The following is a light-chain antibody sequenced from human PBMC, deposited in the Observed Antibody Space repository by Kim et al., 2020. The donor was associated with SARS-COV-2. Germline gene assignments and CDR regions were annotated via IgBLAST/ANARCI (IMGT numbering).Light chain of an antibody. CDR1: QGISNY. Sequence: ASVGDRVTITCRASQGISNYLAWYQQKPGKVPKLLIYTASTLQSGVPSRFSGSGSGTDFTLTISSLQPEDVATYYCQKYNSAPRTFGQGTKVDIK. J-gene: IGKJ1*01. CDR2: TAS. CDR3: QKYNSAPRT. V-gene: IGKV1-27*01.